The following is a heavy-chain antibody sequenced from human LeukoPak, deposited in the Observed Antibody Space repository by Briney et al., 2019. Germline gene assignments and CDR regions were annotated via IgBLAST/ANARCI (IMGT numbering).Heavy chain of an antibody. CDR2: IIPIFGTA. Sequence: GASVKVSCKASGGTFSSYAISWVRQAPGQGLEWMGGIIPIFGTANYAQKFQGRVTITADESTSTAYMELSSLRAEDTAVYYCAKDRIIGSGWYYFDYWGQGTLVTVSS. CDR3: AKDRIIGSGWYYFDY. CDR1: GGTFSSYA. D-gene: IGHD6-19*01. J-gene: IGHJ4*02. V-gene: IGHV1-69*13.